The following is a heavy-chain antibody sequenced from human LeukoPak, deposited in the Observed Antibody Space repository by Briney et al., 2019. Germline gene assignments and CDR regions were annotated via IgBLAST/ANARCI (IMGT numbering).Heavy chain of an antibody. CDR2: INPNSGGT. D-gene: IGHD2-15*01. V-gene: IGHV1-2*02. CDR3: ARGYCSGGSCYYDY. CDR1: GYTFTGYY. J-gene: IGHJ4*02. Sequence: ASVKVSCKASGYTFTGYYMHWVRQAPGQGLEWMGWINPNSGGTNYARKFQGRVTMTRDTSICTAYMELSRLRSDDTAVYYCARGYCSGGSCYYDYWGQGTLVTVSS.